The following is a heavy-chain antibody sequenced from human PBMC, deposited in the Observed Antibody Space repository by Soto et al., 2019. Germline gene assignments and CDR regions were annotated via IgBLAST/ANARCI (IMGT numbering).Heavy chain of an antibody. J-gene: IGHJ4*02. Sequence: QVQLVQSGAEVKKPGASVKVSCKASGYTFTSYGISWVRQAPGQGLEWMGWISAYNGNTNYAQKLQGRVTMTTDTSTSTAYMELRGRSSDDTAVYYCSRDGIAAAGTPNLHLFDYWGQGTLVTVSS. D-gene: IGHD6-13*01. V-gene: IGHV1-18*01. CDR3: SRDGIAAAGTPNLHLFDY. CDR1: GYTFTSYG. CDR2: ISAYNGNT.